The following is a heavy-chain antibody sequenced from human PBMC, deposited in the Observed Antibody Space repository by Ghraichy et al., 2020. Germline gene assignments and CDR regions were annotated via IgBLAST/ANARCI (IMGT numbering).Heavy chain of an antibody. CDR1: GDSISSYY. V-gene: IGHV4-59*01. J-gene: IGHJ4*02. D-gene: IGHD4/OR15-4a*01. CDR3: ARDDYGPLNY. Sequence: NLSLTCTVSGDSISSYYWSWIRQPPGKGLEWIGYIYYNGGTNYNPSFESRVTISLDTSKNQFSLKLSSVTAADTAINYCARDDYGPLNYWGQGTLVTVSS. CDR2: IYYNGGT.